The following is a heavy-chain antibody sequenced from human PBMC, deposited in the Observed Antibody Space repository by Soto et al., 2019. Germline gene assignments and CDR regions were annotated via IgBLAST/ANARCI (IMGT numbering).Heavy chain of an antibody. V-gene: IGHV3-30*18. Sequence: LXLSCAASGITCSSYCMHWVRQAPGKGLEWVAVISYDGSNKYYADSVKGRFTISRDNSKNTLYLQMNSLRAEDTAVYYCAKFLFAGPSPLFDYWGQGTLVTVSS. CDR3: AKFLFAGPSPLFDY. CDR2: ISYDGSNK. D-gene: IGHD3-10*02. J-gene: IGHJ4*02. CDR1: GITCSSYC.